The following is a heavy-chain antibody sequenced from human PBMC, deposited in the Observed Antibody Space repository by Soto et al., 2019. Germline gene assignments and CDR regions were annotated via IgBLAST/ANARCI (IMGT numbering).Heavy chain of an antibody. Sequence: EVQLVESGGGLVKPGGSLRLSCAASGFTFSSYSMNWVRQAPGKGLEWVSSISSSSSYIYYADSVKGRFTISRDNAKNSLYLQMNSLRAEDTAVYYCARGIVPLLPDGMDVWGQGTTVTVSS. CDR1: GFTFSSYS. J-gene: IGHJ6*02. CDR3: ARGIVPLLPDGMDV. CDR2: ISSSSSYI. D-gene: IGHD2-15*01. V-gene: IGHV3-21*01.